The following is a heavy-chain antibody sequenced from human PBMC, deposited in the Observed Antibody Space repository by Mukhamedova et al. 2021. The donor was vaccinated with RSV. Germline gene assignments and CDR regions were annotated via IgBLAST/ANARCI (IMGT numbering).Heavy chain of an antibody. Sequence: VRQAPGKGLEWVSSISSSSTYIYYADSLKGRFTISRDNAKNSLYLLMDSLTAADTAVYYCARAHSGSDLRLGYWGQGTLVTVS. CDR3: ARAHSGSDLRLGY. J-gene: IGHJ4*02. V-gene: IGHV3-21*01. D-gene: IGHD5-12*01. CDR2: ISSSSTYI.